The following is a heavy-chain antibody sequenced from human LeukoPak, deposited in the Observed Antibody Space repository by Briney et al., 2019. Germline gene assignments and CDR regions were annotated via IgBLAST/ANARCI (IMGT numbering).Heavy chain of an antibody. CDR1: GLTVSGNY. CDR3: ATIDGYSYGSSYYYYGMDV. Sequence: GGSLRLSCAASGLTVSGNYMRWVRQAPGQGLXXXSXXXXGGSTYDADSVKGRFTISRDNSKNTLYLQMNSLRAEDTAVYYCATIDGYSYGSSYYYYGMDVWGQGTTVTVSS. V-gene: IGHV3-66*01. J-gene: IGHJ6*02. CDR2: XXXGGST. D-gene: IGHD5-18*01.